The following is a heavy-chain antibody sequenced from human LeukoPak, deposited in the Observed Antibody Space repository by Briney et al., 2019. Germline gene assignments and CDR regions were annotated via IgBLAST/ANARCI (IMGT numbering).Heavy chain of an antibody. CDR3: ARDPNHGALDC. D-gene: IGHD1-14*01. J-gene: IGHJ4*02. CDR2: IKYNGREK. V-gene: IGHV3-7*01. CDR1: GVCISSSW. Sequence: AGSLRLSCVASGVCISSSWRSWIRQAPGKGLEWVANIKYNGREKDYVDSLKGRLTISRDNAKNSVYRKMSSLRVEDTAVYYCARDPNHGALDCWGQGTLVTVSS.